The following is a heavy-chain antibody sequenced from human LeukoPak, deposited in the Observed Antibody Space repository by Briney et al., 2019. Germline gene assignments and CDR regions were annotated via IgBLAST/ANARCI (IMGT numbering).Heavy chain of an antibody. D-gene: IGHD4-17*01. J-gene: IGHJ4*02. Sequence: GGSLRLSCAASGFTFSNYWMSWVRQAPGKGLEWVANIKQDGSEKYYVDSVKGRFTISRDNAKNSLYLQMNSLRAEDTAVYYCARIKYGLYYFDYWGQGTLVTVSS. CDR1: GFTFSNYW. CDR2: IKQDGSEK. CDR3: ARIKYGLYYFDY. V-gene: IGHV3-7*03.